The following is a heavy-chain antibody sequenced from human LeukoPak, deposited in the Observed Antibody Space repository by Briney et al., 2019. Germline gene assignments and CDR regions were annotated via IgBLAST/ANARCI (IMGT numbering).Heavy chain of an antibody. V-gene: IGHV4-30-2*01. Sequence: SQTLSLTCTVSGGSISSGGYYWSWIRQPPGKGLEWIGYIYHSGSTYYNPSLKSRVTISVDRSKNQFSLKLSSVTAADTAVYYCARALSGYCSSTSCYTRRGIDYWGQGTLVTVSS. J-gene: IGHJ4*02. CDR1: GGSISSGGYY. D-gene: IGHD2-2*02. CDR2: IYHSGST. CDR3: ARALSGYCSSTSCYTRRGIDY.